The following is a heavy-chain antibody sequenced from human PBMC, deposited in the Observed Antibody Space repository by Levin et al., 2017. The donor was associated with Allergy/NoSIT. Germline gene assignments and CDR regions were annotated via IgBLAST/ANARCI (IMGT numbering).Heavy chain of an antibody. Sequence: AASVKVSCAASGFTFSGYAMNWVRQAPGKGLDWISYISNSGSTTSYADSVQGRFTSSRDNAKNSLFLQMNSLRAEDTAVYFCATAAAFVLSHDYWGQGTLVTVSS. CDR1: GFTFSGYA. V-gene: IGHV3-48*01. CDR3: ATAAAFVLSHDY. J-gene: IGHJ4*02. CDR2: ISNSGSTT. D-gene: IGHD6-13*01.